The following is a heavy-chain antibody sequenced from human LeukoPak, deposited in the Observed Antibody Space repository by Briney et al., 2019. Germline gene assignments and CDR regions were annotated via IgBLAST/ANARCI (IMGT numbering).Heavy chain of an antibody. J-gene: IGHJ4*02. CDR2: IIPIFGTA. Sequence: SVKVSCRASGGTFSGYTINWVRQAPGQGLEWMGGIIPIFGTAYYAQKFQGRVTITADESTSTAYMELSSLRSDDTAVYYCARDRGVAPFDYWGQGTLVTVSS. D-gene: IGHD3-3*01. CDR3: ARDRGVAPFDY. V-gene: IGHV1-69*13. CDR1: GGTFSGYT.